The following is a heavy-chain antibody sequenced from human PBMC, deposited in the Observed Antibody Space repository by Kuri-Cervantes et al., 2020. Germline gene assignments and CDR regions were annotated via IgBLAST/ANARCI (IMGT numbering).Heavy chain of an antibody. V-gene: IGHV4-59*01. CDR2: IYYSGST. CDR3: ARTRTYYFDY. J-gene: IGHJ4*02. CDR1: GGPISSYY. Sequence: GSLRPSCTVSGGPISSYYWGWIRQPPGKGLEWIGYIYYSGSTNYNPPLKSRVTMSVDTSKSQFSLELSSVTAADTAVYYCARTRTYYFDYWGQGTLVTVSS. D-gene: IGHD1-7*01.